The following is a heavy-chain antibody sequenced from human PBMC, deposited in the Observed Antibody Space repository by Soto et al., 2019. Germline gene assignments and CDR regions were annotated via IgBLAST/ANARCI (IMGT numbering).Heavy chain of an antibody. Sequence: SETLSLTCTVSGGSISSGGYYWSWIRQHPGKGLEWIGYIYYSGSTYYNPSLKSRVTISVDTSKNQFSLKLSSVTAADTAVYYCARDQWFGEYAFDIWGQGTMVTVSS. CDR1: GGSISSGGYY. CDR3: ARDQWFGEYAFDI. V-gene: IGHV4-31*03. J-gene: IGHJ3*02. CDR2: IYYSGST. D-gene: IGHD3-10*01.